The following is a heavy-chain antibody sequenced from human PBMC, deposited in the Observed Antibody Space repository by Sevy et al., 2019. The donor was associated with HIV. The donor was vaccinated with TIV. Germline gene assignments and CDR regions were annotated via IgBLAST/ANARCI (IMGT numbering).Heavy chain of an antibody. CDR1: GFTFSSYA. D-gene: IGHD3-22*01. J-gene: IGHJ3*02. CDR2: ISGSGGST. Sequence: GGSLRLSCAASGFTFSSYAMSWVRQAPGKGLEWVSAISGSGGSTYYADSVKGRFTISRDNSKNTLYLQMNSLRAEDTAVYYCAKVRYYYDSSGSIKDAFDIWGQGTMVTVSS. CDR3: AKVRYYYDSSGSIKDAFDI. V-gene: IGHV3-23*01.